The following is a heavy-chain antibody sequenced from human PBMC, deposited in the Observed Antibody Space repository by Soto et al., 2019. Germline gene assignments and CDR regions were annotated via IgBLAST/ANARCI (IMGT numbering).Heavy chain of an antibody. D-gene: IGHD2-8*02. CDR2: IYYSGST. Sequence: PSETLSLTCTVSGGSLTSYYWSWIRQPPGKGLEWIGYIYYSGSTNYNPSLKGRVTISVDTSKSQFSLKLSSVTAADTAVYYCARGGGVYYFDYWGQGTLVTVSS. J-gene: IGHJ4*02. CDR3: ARGGGVYYFDY. CDR1: GGSLTSYY. V-gene: IGHV4-59*01.